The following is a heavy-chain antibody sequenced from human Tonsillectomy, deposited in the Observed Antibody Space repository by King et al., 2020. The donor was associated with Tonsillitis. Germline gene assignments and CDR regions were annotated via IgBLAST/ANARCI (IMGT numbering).Heavy chain of an antibody. Sequence: QLQESGPGLVKPSQTLSLTCTVSGGSISSAGYYWSWIRQHPGKGLEWIGYISYSGNTFYNPSLKSRLTISVDTSKNQFSLKVSSVNAADTAVYYCASTTPPYSYYYMDVWGKGTTVTVSS. V-gene: IGHV4-31*03. D-gene: IGHD1-1*01. CDR2: ISYSGNT. CDR1: GGSISSAGYY. J-gene: IGHJ6*03. CDR3: ASTTPPYSYYYMDV.